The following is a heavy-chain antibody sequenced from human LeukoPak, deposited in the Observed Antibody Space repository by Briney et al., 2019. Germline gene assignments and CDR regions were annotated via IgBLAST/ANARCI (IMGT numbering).Heavy chain of an antibody. D-gene: IGHD6-6*01. Sequence: QPGGSLRLSCAASGFTFSSYWMHWVRQAPGKGLVWVSRINSDGSSTSYADSVKGRFTISRDNAKNTLYLQMNSLRAEDTAVYYCARDRSIEARPDGLDSWGQGTLVTVSS. CDR1: GFTFSSYW. J-gene: IGHJ4*02. CDR2: INSDGSST. CDR3: ARDRSIEARPDGLDS. V-gene: IGHV3-74*01.